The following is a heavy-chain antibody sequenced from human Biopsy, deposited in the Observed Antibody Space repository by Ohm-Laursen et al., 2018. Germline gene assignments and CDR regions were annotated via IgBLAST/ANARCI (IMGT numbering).Heavy chain of an antibody. D-gene: IGHD2-15*01. J-gene: IGHJ6*02. CDR1: GFTFTSYA. V-gene: IGHV3-23*01. CDR3: ARPMSRVVAYGMDV. Sequence: SLRLSCTASGFTFTSYAMHWVRQAPGKGLEWVSAIGGSGGGTYYADSVKGRFTISRDDSKNTVYLQMNSLRVEDGAVYYCARPMSRVVAYGMDVWGQGTTVTVSS. CDR2: IGGSGGGT.